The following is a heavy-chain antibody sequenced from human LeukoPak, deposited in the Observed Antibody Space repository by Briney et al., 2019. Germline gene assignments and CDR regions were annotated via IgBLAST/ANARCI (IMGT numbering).Heavy chain of an antibody. D-gene: IGHD6-25*01. CDR1: GFTFSSYG. CDR3: AKDLGFSSGWGALDY. V-gene: IGHV3-30*02. Sequence: GGSLRLSCAASGFTFSSYGMHWVRQAPGKGLEWVAFIRYDGSNKYYANSVKGRFTISRDNSKNTLYLQMNSLRAEDTAVYYCAKDLGFSSGWGALDYWGQGTLVTVSS. CDR2: IRYDGSNK. J-gene: IGHJ4*02.